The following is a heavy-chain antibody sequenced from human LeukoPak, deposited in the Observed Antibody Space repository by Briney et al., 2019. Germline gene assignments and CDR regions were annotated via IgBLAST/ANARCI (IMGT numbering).Heavy chain of an antibody. CDR1: GGSFNGYN. Sequence: PSETLSLTCAVYGGSFNGYNWSWIRQSPDKGLEWIGEINYSGSTNYKPSLKSRVTMLVDTSKNQFSLTLSSVTAADTAVYYCARRGPNGWHKYYFDYWGQGTLVTVSS. CDR2: INYSGST. V-gene: IGHV4-34*01. J-gene: IGHJ4*02. CDR3: ARRGPNGWHKYYFDY. D-gene: IGHD6-19*01.